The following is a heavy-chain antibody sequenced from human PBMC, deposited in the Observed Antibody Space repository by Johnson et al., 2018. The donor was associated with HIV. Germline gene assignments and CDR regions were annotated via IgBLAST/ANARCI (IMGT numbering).Heavy chain of an antibody. CDR3: AREGALLLWFGASPFDI. Sequence: VQLVESGGGLVQPGGSLRLSCAAYGFTFSSYAMSWVRQAPGKGLEWVSGISGSGGSTNYADSVKGRFTISRDNSKNTLYLQMNSLRAEDTAVYYCAREGALLLWFGASPFDIWGQGTMVTVSS. D-gene: IGHD3-10*01. CDR1: GFTFSSYA. J-gene: IGHJ3*02. CDR2: ISGSGGST. V-gene: IGHV3-23*04.